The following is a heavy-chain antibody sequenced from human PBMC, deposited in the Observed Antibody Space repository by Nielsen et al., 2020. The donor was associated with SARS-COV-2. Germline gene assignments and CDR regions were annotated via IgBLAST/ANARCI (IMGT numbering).Heavy chain of an antibody. CDR2: IWYDGSNK. V-gene: IGHV3-33*01. CDR3: ARGRSGGFRTGGFGMDV. Sequence: GGSLRPSCAASGFTFSSYGMHWVRQAPGKGLEWVAVIWYDGSNKYYADSVKGRFTISRDNSKDTLYLQMNNLKGEDMALYYCARGRSGGFRTGGFGMDVWGQGTTVTVSS. CDR1: GFTFSSYG. D-gene: IGHD4-23*01. J-gene: IGHJ6*02.